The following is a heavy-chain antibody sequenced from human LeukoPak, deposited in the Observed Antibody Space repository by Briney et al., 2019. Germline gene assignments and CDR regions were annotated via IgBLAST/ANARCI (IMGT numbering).Heavy chain of an antibody. Sequence: GGSLRLSCAASGFTFSRYSMNWVRQAPGKGLEWVSFISSSSSYIHYADSVKGRFTISRDNAKNSLYLQMNSLRAEDTAVYYCARGPSIAARYDAFDIWGQGTMVTVSS. J-gene: IGHJ3*02. CDR1: GFTFSRYS. V-gene: IGHV3-21*01. D-gene: IGHD6-6*01. CDR2: ISSSSSYI. CDR3: ARGPSIAARYDAFDI.